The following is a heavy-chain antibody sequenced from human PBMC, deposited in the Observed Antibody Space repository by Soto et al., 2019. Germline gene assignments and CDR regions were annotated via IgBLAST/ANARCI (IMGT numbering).Heavy chain of an antibody. CDR1: GFTFSSYA. CDR2: ISGSGGST. Sequence: GGSLRLSCAASGFTFSSYAMSWVRQAPGKGLEWVSAISGSGGSTYYADSVKGRFTISRDNSKNTLYLQMNSLRAEDTAVYYCARDFAAYCGGDCYFDYWGQGTLVTVSS. J-gene: IGHJ4*02. CDR3: ARDFAAYCGGDCYFDY. D-gene: IGHD2-21*02. V-gene: IGHV3-23*01.